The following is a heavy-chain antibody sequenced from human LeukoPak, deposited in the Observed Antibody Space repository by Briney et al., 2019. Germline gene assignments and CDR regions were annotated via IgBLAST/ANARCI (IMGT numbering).Heavy chain of an antibody. CDR3: ATAHCSGGSCYSDYFDY. J-gene: IGHJ4*02. Sequence: ASVKVSCKASGYTFTSYDINWVRQATGQGLEWMGWMNPNSGNTGYAQKFQGRVTMTRNTSISTAYMELSSLRSEDTAVYYCATAHCSGGSCYSDYFDYWGQGTLVTVSS. CDR2: MNPNSGNT. D-gene: IGHD2-15*01. CDR1: GYTFTSYD. V-gene: IGHV1-8*01.